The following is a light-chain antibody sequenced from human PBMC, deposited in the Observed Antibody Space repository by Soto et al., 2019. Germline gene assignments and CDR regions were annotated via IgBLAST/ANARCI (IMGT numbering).Light chain of an antibody. CDR1: NSDVGGHNF. J-gene: IGLJ1*01. CDR3: SSYTSGDTYV. V-gene: IGLV2-14*03. Sequence: QSALTQPASVSGSPGQSITISCTGTNSDVGGHNFVSWYQHHPGKAPKLMIYDVNNRPSGVSNRFSGSKSGNTASLAISGLQAEDEADYYCSSYTSGDTYVFGTGTKVTVL. CDR2: DVN.